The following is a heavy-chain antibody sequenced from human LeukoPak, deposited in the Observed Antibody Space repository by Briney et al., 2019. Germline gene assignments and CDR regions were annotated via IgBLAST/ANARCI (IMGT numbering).Heavy chain of an antibody. J-gene: IGHJ4*01. V-gene: IGHV3-66*01. CDR1: GFTVSSNY. CDR2: IYSGGST. CDR3: ARDRSLWELRPFDY. D-gene: IGHD1-7*01. Sequence: GGSLRLSCAASGFTVSSNYMSWVRQAPGKGLEWVSVIYSGGSTYYADSVKGRFTISRDNSKNTLYLQMNSLRAEDTAVYYCARDRSLWELRPFDYWGQGTLVTVSS.